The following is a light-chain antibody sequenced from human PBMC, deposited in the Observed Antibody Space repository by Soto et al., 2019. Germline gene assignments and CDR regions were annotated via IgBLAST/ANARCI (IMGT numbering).Light chain of an antibody. CDR1: QGIRDD. CDR3: LQYYTYPYT. V-gene: IGKV1-6*01. J-gene: IGKJ2*01. Sequence: AIQMTQSPSSLSASVGDRVTITCRASQGIRDDLNWYQQKPGKAPKLLIYAASSLQSGVPSRFSASGSGTDLTLTTSSLQPEDFTAYYCLQYYTYPYTFGQGTKVEIK. CDR2: AAS.